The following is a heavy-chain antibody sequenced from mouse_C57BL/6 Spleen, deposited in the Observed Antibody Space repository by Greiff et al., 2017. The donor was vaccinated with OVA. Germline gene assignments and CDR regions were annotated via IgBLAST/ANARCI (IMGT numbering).Heavy chain of an antibody. CDR3: ARYQGY. J-gene: IGHJ2*01. Sequence: QVQLKESGAELVRPGTSVKVSCKASGYAFTNYLIEWVKQRPGQGLEWIGVINPGSGGTNYNEKFKGKATLTADKSSSTAYMQLSSLTSEDSAVYFCARYQGYWGQGTTLTVSS. CDR1: GYAFTNYL. CDR2: INPGSGGT. V-gene: IGHV1-54*01.